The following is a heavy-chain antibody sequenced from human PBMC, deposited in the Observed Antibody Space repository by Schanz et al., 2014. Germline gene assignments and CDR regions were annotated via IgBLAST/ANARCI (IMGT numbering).Heavy chain of an antibody. CDR2: MNPNSGDA. CDR3: ARGYGDSPTDF. V-gene: IGHV1-8*01. J-gene: IGHJ4*02. D-gene: IGHD4-17*01. Sequence: QGQLVESGGEVKKPGASVKVSCKASGYPFTSDDITWVRQAPGQGLEWMGWMNPNSGDAGYPRKFQDRVTMTRNTSISTAYMELNSLTSEDTAVYYCARGYGDSPTDFWGQGTLVTVSS. CDR1: GYPFTSDD.